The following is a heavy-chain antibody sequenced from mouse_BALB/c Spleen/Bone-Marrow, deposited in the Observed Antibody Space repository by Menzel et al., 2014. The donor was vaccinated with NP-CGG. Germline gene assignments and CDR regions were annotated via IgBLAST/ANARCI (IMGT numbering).Heavy chain of an antibody. CDR2: IFPGTGTT. V-gene: IGHV1S132*01. J-gene: IGHJ2*01. CDR3: ARKGISTVIATAYFFDY. Sequence: VQLQQSGAELVKPGASVKLSCKTSGYTFTSYWIQWVKQRPGQGLGRIGEIFPGTGTTYYNEKFKDKATLTIDTSSSTAYMQLSSLTSEDSAVYFCARKGISTVIATAYFFDYWGQGSTLPVSS. D-gene: IGHD2-4*01. CDR1: GYTFTSYW.